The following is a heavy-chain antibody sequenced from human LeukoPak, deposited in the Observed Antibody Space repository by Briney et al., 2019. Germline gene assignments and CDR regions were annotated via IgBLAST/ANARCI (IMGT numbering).Heavy chain of an antibody. V-gene: IGHV3-11*01. J-gene: IGHJ5*02. CDR1: GFNFSDYY. CDR2: ISSSSSAL. CDR3: ARASVTTIDWFDP. Sequence: GSLRLSCVASGFNFSDYYMSWIRQPPGKGLKWISFISSSSSALYYADSVKGRFTISRDNAKNSLYLQMNSLRVEDTAVYYCARASVTTIDWFDPWGREPWSPSPQ. D-gene: IGHD4-17*01.